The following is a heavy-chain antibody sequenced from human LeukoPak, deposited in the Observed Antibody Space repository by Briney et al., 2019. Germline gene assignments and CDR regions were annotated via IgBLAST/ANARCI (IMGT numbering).Heavy chain of an antibody. J-gene: IGHJ4*02. Sequence: GGSLRLSCAASGFTFSSYAMSWVRQAPGKGLEWVSAISGSGGSTYYADSAKGRFTISRDNSKNTLYLQMNSLRAEDTAVYYCAKTRYSSRAEFDYWGQGTLVTVSS. CDR2: ISGSGGST. CDR1: GFTFSSYA. D-gene: IGHD6-13*01. V-gene: IGHV3-23*01. CDR3: AKTRYSSRAEFDY.